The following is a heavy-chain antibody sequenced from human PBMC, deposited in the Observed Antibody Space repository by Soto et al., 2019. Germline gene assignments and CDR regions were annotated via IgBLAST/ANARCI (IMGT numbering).Heavy chain of an antibody. V-gene: IGHV3-64D*06. J-gene: IGHJ4*02. CDR3: VKDRYIDY. CDR2: ISNNGGST. Sequence: LXLCCSGYGVTFSSYAMHWVRQAPGKGLQYVSSISNNGGSTYYADSVKGRFTISRDNSKNTLYLQMSSLRVEDTAVYYCVKDRYIDYWGQGTLVRVYS. CDR1: GVTFSSYA.